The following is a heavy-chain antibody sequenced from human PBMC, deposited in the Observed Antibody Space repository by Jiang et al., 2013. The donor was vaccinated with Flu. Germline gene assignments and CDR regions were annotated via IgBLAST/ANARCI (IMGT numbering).Heavy chain of an antibody. CDR3: ARGSLRYFDWLSFYYYYGMDV. CDR2: MNPNSGNT. V-gene: IGHV1-8*01. CDR1: GYTFTSYD. D-gene: IGHD3-9*01. J-gene: IGHJ6*02. Sequence: GAEVKKPGASVKVSCKASGYTFTSYDINWVRQATGQGLEWMGWMNPNSGNTGYAQKFQGRVTMTRNTSISTAYMELSSLRSEDTAVYYCARGSLRYFDWLSFYYYYGMDVWGQGTTVTVSS.